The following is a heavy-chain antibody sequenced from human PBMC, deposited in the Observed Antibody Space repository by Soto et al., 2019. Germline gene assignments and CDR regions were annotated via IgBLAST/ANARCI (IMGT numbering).Heavy chain of an antibody. Sequence: SETLSLTCVVGGGSLSGYFWTWIRQHPGKGLEWIGYIYYIGSTYYNPSLKSRVTISLDTSKNQFSLKLSSVTAADTAVYYCARSVFPWGQGTLVTVSS. V-gene: IGHV4-31*11. CDR3: ARSVFP. CDR2: IYYIGST. CDR1: GGSLSGYF. J-gene: IGHJ5*02.